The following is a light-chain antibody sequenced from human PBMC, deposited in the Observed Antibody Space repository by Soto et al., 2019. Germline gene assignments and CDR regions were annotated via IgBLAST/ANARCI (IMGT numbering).Light chain of an antibody. V-gene: IGKV1-39*01. CDR2: AAS. J-gene: IGKJ2*02. CDR3: QQSYTTPCT. Sequence: DIHITHSPSSLSASVGDRVTITCRASQSISTYLNWYQQKPGRAPNLLIYAASILQSGVPSRFSGSGSGADFTLTISSLQPEDFATYYCQQSYTTPCTFGQGTKVDIK. CDR1: QSISTY.